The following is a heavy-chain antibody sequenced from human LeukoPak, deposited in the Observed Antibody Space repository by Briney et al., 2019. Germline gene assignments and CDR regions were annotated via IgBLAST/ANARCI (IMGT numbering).Heavy chain of an antibody. CDR3: ARDPPEDEWNSLDS. J-gene: IGHJ4*02. V-gene: IGHV4-59*02. Sequence: PSETLSLTCTVSGGSVNGYYWNWIRQAPGKGLEGIGFIHYSGLTVYSPSLQSRVSMSVDTSRNQFSLDLSSVTAADTALYYCARDPPEDEWNSLDSWGQGILVTVSS. D-gene: IGHD1-7*01. CDR2: IHYSGLT. CDR1: GGSVNGYY.